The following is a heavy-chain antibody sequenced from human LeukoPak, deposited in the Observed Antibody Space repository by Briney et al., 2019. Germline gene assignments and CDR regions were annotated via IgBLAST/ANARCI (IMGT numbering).Heavy chain of an antibody. J-gene: IGHJ4*02. V-gene: IGHV1-69*05. CDR3: ARDYYDSSGYLDY. D-gene: IGHD3-22*01. CDR1: GGTFSSYA. CDR2: IIPIFGTA. Sequence: SVKVSCKASGGTFSSYAISWVRQAPGHGLEWMGRIIPIFGTANYAQKFQGKVTITTDESTSTAYMELSSLRSEDTAVYYCARDYYDSSGYLDYWGQGTLVTVSS.